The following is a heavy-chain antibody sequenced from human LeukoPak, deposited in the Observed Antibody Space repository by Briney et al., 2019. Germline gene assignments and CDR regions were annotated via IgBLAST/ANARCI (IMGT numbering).Heavy chain of an antibody. CDR3: ARLTGLNWGSPAVVITYFDY. Sequence: GESLRISCTGSGYSFTSYWISWVRQMPGKGLEWMGRIDPSDSYTNYSPSFQGHVTISADKSISTAYLQWSSLKASDTAMYYCARLTGLNWGSPAVVITYFDYWGQGTLVTVSS. V-gene: IGHV5-10-1*01. D-gene: IGHD7-27*01. CDR2: IDPSDSYT. J-gene: IGHJ4*02. CDR1: GYSFTSYW.